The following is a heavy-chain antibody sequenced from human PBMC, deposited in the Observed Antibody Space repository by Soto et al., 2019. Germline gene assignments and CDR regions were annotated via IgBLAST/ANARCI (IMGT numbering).Heavy chain of an antibody. J-gene: IGHJ4*02. Sequence: ASVKVSCKASGYTFTSYGISWVRQAPGQGLEWMGWISAYNGNTNYAQKLQGRVTMTTDTSTSTAYMELRSLRSDDTAVYYCGRDSNPYGSGSYYTYWGQGTLVTVSS. CDR2: ISAYNGNT. V-gene: IGHV1-18*01. CDR3: GRDSNPYGSGSYYTY. D-gene: IGHD3-10*01. CDR1: GYTFTSYG.